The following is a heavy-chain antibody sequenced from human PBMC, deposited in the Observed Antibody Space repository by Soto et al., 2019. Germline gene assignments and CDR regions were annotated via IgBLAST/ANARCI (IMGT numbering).Heavy chain of an antibody. Sequence: GVSLRLSCASSGFNLSVYAMHWVRQAPGKGLEWVAVISFDGNNKYYADPVRGRFTISRDISNSTLYLQMNNLQPEDTAVYYCVKDTAGAQPALDYWGQGTLVTVSS. CDR2: ISFDGNNK. CDR1: GFNLSVYA. J-gene: IGHJ4*02. V-gene: IGHV3-30-3*01. CDR3: VKDTAGAQPALDY. D-gene: IGHD2-8*02.